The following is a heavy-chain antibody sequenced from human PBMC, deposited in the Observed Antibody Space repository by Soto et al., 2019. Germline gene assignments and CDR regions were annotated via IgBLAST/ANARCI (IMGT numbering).Heavy chain of an antibody. Sequence: ASVKVSCKASGYTFTSYGFSWVRLAPGQGLEWLGWISIYNGNTNYAQKFQGRVTMTTDTSTSTAYMELRSLRSDDTAMYYCARYRDDFWSGYYSDYWRQGPLVTVSS. CDR3: ARYRDDFWSGYYSDY. J-gene: IGHJ4*02. D-gene: IGHD3-3*01. V-gene: IGHV1-18*01. CDR2: ISIYNGNT. CDR1: GYTFTSYG.